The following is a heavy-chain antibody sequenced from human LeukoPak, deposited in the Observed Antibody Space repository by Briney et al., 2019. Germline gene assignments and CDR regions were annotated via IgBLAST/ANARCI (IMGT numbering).Heavy chain of an antibody. CDR3: ARGRVDIVATRYNWFDP. D-gene: IGHD5-12*01. Sequence: GESPKISCKGSGYSFPNYWIGWVRQMPGKGLEWMGIIYPGDSNTKYSPSFKGQVTISADKYITTAYLHWSSLKASDTAMYYCARGRVDIVATRYNWFDPWGQGTLVIVSS. CDR1: GYSFPNYW. J-gene: IGHJ5*02. V-gene: IGHV5-51*01. CDR2: IYPGDSNT.